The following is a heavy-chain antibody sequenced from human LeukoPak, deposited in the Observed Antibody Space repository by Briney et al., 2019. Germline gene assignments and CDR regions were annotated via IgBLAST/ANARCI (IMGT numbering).Heavy chain of an antibody. CDR3: AREGGYSYGPRTYYFDY. J-gene: IGHJ4*02. Sequence: GGSLRLSCAASGFTFSSYSMNWVRQAPGKGLEWVSYISSSGSTIYYADSVKDRFTISRDNAKNSLYLQMNSLRAEDTAVYYCAREGGYSYGPRTYYFDYWGQGTLVTVSS. CDR2: ISSSGSTI. D-gene: IGHD5-18*01. V-gene: IGHV3-48*04. CDR1: GFTFSSYS.